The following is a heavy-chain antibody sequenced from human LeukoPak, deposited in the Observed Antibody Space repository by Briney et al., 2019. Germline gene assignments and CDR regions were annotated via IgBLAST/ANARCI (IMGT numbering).Heavy chain of an antibody. J-gene: IGHJ4*02. CDR2: IKQDGSER. CDR3: ARAGSHWHYVY. CDR1: GFTFSSFS. V-gene: IGHV3-7*01. Sequence: PGGSLRLSCAASGFTFSSFSMSWVRQSPTKGLEWVANIKQDGSERYYVDSVKGRFTISRDNAKNSQSLQMNNLRVEDTAVYYCARAGSHWHYVYWGQGTVVTVSS. D-gene: IGHD3-10*01.